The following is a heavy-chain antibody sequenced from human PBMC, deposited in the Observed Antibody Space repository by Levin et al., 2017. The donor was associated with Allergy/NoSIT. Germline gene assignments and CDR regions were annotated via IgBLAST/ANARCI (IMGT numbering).Heavy chain of an antibody. Sequence: GESLKISCAASGFTFSSYTMNWVRQAPGKGLEWVSSISSSSSYIYYADSVKGRFTISRDNAKNSLYLQMNSLRAEDTAVYYCARDREIVGAPFDYWGQGTLVTVSS. V-gene: IGHV3-21*01. D-gene: IGHD1-26*01. CDR1: GFTFSSYT. CDR2: ISSSSSYI. CDR3: ARDREIVGAPFDY. J-gene: IGHJ4*02.